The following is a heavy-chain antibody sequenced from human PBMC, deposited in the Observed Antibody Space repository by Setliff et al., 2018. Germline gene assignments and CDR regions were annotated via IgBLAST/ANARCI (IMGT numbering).Heavy chain of an antibody. D-gene: IGHD1-26*01. J-gene: IGHJ4*02. CDR1: GYTFTGYY. CDR3: ARALGATITHFDS. Sequence: GASVKVSCKASGYTFTGYYMHWVRQAPGQGLEWMGWINPNSGGTNYAQKFQGWVTMTRDTSVNTAYMELSRLRSDDTAVYYCARALGATITHFDSWGQGTLVTVSS. V-gene: IGHV1-2*04. CDR2: INPNSGGT.